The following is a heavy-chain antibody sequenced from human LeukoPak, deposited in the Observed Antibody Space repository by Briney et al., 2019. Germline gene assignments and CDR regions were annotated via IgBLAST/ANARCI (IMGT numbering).Heavy chain of an antibody. J-gene: IGHJ5*02. Sequence: GGSLRLSCAASGFNFDRYAMTWVRQAPGKGLEWVSSISSSSSYIYYADSVKGRFTISRDNAKNSLYLQMNSLRAEDTAVYYCARSQRGVTNWFDPWGQGTLVTVSS. D-gene: IGHD4-23*01. CDR1: GFNFDRYA. CDR3: ARSQRGVTNWFDP. CDR2: ISSSSSYI. V-gene: IGHV3-21*01.